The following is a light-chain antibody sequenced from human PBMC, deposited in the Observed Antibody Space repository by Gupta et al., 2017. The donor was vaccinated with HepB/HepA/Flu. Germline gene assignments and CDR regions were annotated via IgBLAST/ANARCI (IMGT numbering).Light chain of an antibody. CDR3: SAWDSSLNAWV. CDR2: RNN. V-gene: IGLV10-54*04. J-gene: IGLJ3*02. Sequence: QAGLTQPPSVSKGLRQTATLTCTGNNNNVGNQGAAWLQQHQGHPPKLLSYRNNNRPSGISERFSASTSGNTASLTITGLQPEDETDYYCSAWDSSLNAWVFGGGTKLTGL. CDR1: NNNVGNQG.